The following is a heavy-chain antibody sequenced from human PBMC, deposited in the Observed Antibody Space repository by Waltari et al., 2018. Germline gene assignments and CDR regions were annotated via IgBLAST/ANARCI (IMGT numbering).Heavy chain of an antibody. CDR3: ATDAEYSRVY. CDR2: VDTEDGET. CDR1: GDTFTDYY. D-gene: IGHD6-6*01. J-gene: IGHJ4*02. Sequence: EVQLVQSGAGVRKPGATVRFSCKASGDTFTDYYMHWVQQTPGKGLEWMGRVDTEDGETIYEEKVQRRATITADTYTDTAYMELSSLRAEDTAVYYCATDAEYSRVYWGQGTLVTVSS. V-gene: IGHV1-69-2*01.